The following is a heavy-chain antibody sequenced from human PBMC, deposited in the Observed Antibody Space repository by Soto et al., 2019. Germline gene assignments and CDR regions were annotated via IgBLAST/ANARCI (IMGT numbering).Heavy chain of an antibody. CDR2: ISSGGST. Sequence: GKGLEWVSGISSGGSTYYADSVKGRLTVSRDNSTSTAYMELSSLRSEDTAVYYCAREQGACSSTSCAQGFWGQGTLVTVSS. J-gene: IGHJ4*02. CDR3: AREQGACSSTSCAQGF. V-gene: IGHV3-53*05. D-gene: IGHD2-2*01.